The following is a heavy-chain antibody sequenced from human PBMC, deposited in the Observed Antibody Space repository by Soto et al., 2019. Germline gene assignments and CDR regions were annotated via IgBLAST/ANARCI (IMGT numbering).Heavy chain of an antibody. CDR1: GFTFSSYS. V-gene: IGHV3-30*02. CDR2: IWYDGSNK. Sequence: GESLKISCAASGFTFSSYSMNWVRQAPGKGLEWVAVIWYDGSNKYYADSVKGRFTISRDNSKNTLYLQMNSLRAEDTAVYYCVKGPSSTSSITTYHFDYWGQGTLVTVSS. D-gene: IGHD2-2*01. J-gene: IGHJ4*02. CDR3: VKGPSSTSSITTYHFDY.